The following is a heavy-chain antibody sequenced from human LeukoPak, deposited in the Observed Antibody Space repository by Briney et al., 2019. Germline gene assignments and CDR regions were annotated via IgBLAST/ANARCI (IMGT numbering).Heavy chain of an antibody. J-gene: IGHJ5*02. D-gene: IGHD6-6*01. V-gene: IGHV4-4*07. Sequence: SETLSLTCTVSGGSISSYYWSWLRQPAGKGLEWIGRIYTSGSTNYNPSLKSRVTISVDKSKNQFSLKLSSVTAADTAVYYCARDGIRQQLVHTPWGQGTLVTVSS. CDR3: ARDGIRQQLVHTP. CDR1: GGSISSYY. CDR2: IYTSGST.